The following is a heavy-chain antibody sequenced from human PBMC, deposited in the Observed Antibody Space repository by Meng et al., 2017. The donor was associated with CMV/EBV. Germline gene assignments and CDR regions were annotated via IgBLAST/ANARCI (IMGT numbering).Heavy chain of an antibody. CDR2: IYSGGST. Sequence: GGSLRLSCAASGFTVSSNYMSWVRQAPGKGLEWVSVIYSGGSTYYADAVKGRFTFSRDNSQNTLYLQKNSLKAEDTAVYYCARGGVYYDFWSGYYYYFDYWGQGTLVTVSS. CDR3: ARGGVYYDFWSGYYYYFDY. CDR1: GFTVSSNY. J-gene: IGHJ4*02. V-gene: IGHV3-66*02. D-gene: IGHD3-3*01.